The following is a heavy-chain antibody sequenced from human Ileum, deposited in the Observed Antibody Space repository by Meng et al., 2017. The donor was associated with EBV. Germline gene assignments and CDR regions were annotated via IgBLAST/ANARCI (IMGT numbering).Heavy chain of an antibody. J-gene: IGHJ5*02. CDR3: ARDYDILTGYYNVMGWFDP. Sequence: QVPLGQSGAEVKKPGASVKVSCKASGYTFTSYAMHWVRQAPGQRLEWMGWINAGNGNTKYSQKFQGRVTITRDTSASTAYMELSSLRSEDTAVYYCARDYDILTGYYNVMGWFDPWGQGTLVTVSS. V-gene: IGHV1-3*01. D-gene: IGHD3-9*01. CDR1: GYTFTSYA. CDR2: INAGNGNT.